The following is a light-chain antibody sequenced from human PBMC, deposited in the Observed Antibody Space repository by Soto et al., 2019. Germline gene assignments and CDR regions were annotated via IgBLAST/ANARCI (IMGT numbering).Light chain of an antibody. CDR3: SSFAGSNIYV. V-gene: IGLV2-8*01. J-gene: IGLJ1*01. CDR1: PSYVGGYNY. CDR2: EVS. Sequence: QSVLTQPPSASGSPGQSVTLSCPGTPSYVGGYNYVSWYQQYPGEAPKLMIYEVSKRPSGVPDRFSGSKSGVTASLTVSGLQAEEEADYYSSSFAGSNIYVFGTGTKVTVL.